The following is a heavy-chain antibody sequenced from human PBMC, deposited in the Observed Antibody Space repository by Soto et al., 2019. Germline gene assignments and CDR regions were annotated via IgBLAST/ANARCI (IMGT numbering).Heavy chain of an antibody. D-gene: IGHD3-22*01. Sequence: PSETLSLTCTVSGGSISSGGYYWSWIRQHPGKGLEWIGYIYYSGSTYYNPSLKSRVTISVDTSKNQFSLKLSSVTAADTAVYYCARSGYYDSSGLLESFYFDYWGQGTLVTVSS. V-gene: IGHV4-31*03. CDR3: ARSGYYDSSGLLESFYFDY. J-gene: IGHJ4*02. CDR1: GGSISSGGYY. CDR2: IYYSGST.